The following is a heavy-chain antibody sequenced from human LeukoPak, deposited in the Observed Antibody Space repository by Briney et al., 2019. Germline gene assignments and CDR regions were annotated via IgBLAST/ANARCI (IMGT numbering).Heavy chain of an antibody. CDR2: IYSSGNT. V-gene: IGHV4-59*01. CDR3: ARSYPKSSGWYSFDP. Sequence: SETLSLTCTVSGGSMSGYYWSWIRQPPGKGLEWIGYIYSSGNTNYKPSLKSRLTISVDTSKNQFSLQLSSVTAADTAVYYCARSYPKSSGWYSFDPWGQGSLVSVSS. CDR1: GGSMSGYY. J-gene: IGHJ5*02. D-gene: IGHD6-19*01.